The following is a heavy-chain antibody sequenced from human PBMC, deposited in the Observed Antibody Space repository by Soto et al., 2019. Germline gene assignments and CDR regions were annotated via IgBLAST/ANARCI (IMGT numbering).Heavy chain of an antibody. J-gene: IGHJ4*02. CDR3: ARDAAVGLFDY. CDR2: ISAYNGNT. D-gene: IGHD1-26*01. CDR1: GYTFTSYG. V-gene: IGHV1-18*01. Sequence: ASVKVSWKASGYTFTSYGISWVRQAPGQGLEWMGWISAYNGNTNYAQKLPGRVTMTTDTSTSTAYMELRSLRSDDTAVYYCARDAAVGLFDYWGQGTLVTVSS.